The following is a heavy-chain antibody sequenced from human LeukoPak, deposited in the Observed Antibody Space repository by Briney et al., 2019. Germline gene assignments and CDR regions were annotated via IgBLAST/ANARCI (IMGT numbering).Heavy chain of an antibody. CDR3: AKGRSWFPAFDY. J-gene: IGHJ4*02. Sequence: PGGSLRLSCAASGFTFSSYAMSWVRQAPGKGLGWVSSIGVIGVITYEADCVKGRFTISRDNSKNPLYLQMDSLRAEDTAVYFCAKGRSWFPAFDYWGQGTLVTVSS. CDR2: IGVIGVIT. CDR1: GFTFSSYA. D-gene: IGHD6-13*01. V-gene: IGHV3-23*01.